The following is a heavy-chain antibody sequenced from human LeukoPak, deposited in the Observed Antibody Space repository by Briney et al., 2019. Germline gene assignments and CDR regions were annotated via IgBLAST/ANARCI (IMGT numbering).Heavy chain of an antibody. Sequence: GGSLRLSCAASGFTFSSYAMSWVRQAPGKGLEWVSAISGSGGSTYYADSVKGRFTISRDNPKNTLYLQMNSLRAEDTAVYYCAKDRFLVVPVAITFFDYWGQGTLVTVSS. D-gene: IGHD2-2*02. CDR2: ISGSGGST. V-gene: IGHV3-23*01. CDR1: GFTFSSYA. CDR3: AKDRFLVVPVAITFFDY. J-gene: IGHJ4*02.